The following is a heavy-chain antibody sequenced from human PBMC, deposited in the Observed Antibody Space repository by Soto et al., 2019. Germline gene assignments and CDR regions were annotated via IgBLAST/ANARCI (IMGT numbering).Heavy chain of an antibody. Sequence: SETLSLTCAVYGGSGGSFSGYYWSWIRQPPGKGLEWIGEINHSGSTNYNPSLKSRVTLSVDTSKNQFSLKLSSVTAADTAVYYCARLGGSYAVPHFDYWGQGTLVTVSS. CDR3: ARLGGSYAVPHFDY. CDR2: INHSGST. J-gene: IGHJ4*02. D-gene: IGHD1-26*01. V-gene: IGHV4-34*01. CDR1: GGSGGSFSGYY.